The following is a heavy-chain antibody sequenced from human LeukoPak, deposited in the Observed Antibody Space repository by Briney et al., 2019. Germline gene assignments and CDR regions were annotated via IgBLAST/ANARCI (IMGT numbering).Heavy chain of an antibody. Sequence: GGSLRLSCAAAGITFDSYAMSWVRQAPGKGLEWISVISGSGGRTSYADSVKGRFIISRNNSKNTLHLQMHSLRAEDTAVYYCVKEKLAYCGGDCFGEYFQDWGQGTLVTDSS. CDR1: GITFDSYA. D-gene: IGHD2-21*02. J-gene: IGHJ1*01. CDR3: VKEKLAYCGGDCFGEYFQD. V-gene: IGHV3-23*01. CDR2: ISGSGGRT.